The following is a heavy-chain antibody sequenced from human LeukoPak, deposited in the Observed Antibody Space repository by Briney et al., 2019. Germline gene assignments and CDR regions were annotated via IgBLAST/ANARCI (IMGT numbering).Heavy chain of an antibody. D-gene: IGHD3-22*01. Sequence: GGSLRLSCAASGFTFSSYGVHWVRQAPGKGLEWVAFIRYDGSNKYYADSVKGRFTISRDNSKNTLYLQMNSLRAEDTAVYYCAKDMHPDYYDSSGIPIDYWGQGTLVTVSS. CDR3: AKDMHPDYYDSSGIPIDY. J-gene: IGHJ4*02. CDR2: IRYDGSNK. CDR1: GFTFSSYG. V-gene: IGHV3-30*02.